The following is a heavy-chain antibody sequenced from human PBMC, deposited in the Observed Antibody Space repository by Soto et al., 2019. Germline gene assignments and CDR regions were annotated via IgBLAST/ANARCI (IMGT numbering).Heavy chain of an antibody. Sequence: SETLSLTCAVYGGSFSGYYWSWIRQPPGKGLEWIGEINHSGSTNYNLSLKSRVTISVDTSKNQFSLKLSSVTAADTAVYYCARDWGAEEAFDIWGQGTMVTVSS. J-gene: IGHJ3*02. V-gene: IGHV4-34*01. CDR3: ARDWGAEEAFDI. D-gene: IGHD7-27*01. CDR1: GGSFSGYY. CDR2: INHSGST.